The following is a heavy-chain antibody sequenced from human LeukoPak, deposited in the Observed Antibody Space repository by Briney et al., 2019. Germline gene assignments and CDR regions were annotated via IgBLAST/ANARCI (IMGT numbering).Heavy chain of an antibody. D-gene: IGHD3-10*01. Sequence: SETLSLTCTVSGGSISSGSYYWSWIRQPAGKGLEWIGRIYTSGSTNYNPSLKSRVTISVDTSKNQFSLKLSSVTAADTAVYYCARRLGYYYGSGSYYFDYWGQGTLVTVSS. V-gene: IGHV4-61*02. J-gene: IGHJ4*02. CDR2: IYTSGST. CDR1: GGSISSGSYY. CDR3: ARRLGYYYGSGSYYFDY.